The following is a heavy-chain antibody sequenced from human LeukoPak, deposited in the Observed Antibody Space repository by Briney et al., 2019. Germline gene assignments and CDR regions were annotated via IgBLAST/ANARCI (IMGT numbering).Heavy chain of an antibody. CDR3: TRRGGDYRAFDI. V-gene: IGHV3-73*01. CDR1: GFTFSGSA. J-gene: IGHJ3*02. Sequence: PGGSLRLSCAASGFTFSGSAMHWVRQASGKGLEWVGRIRSKANSYATAYAASVKGRFTISRDDSKNTAYLQMNSLKTEDTAVYYCTRRGGDYRAFDIWRQGTMVTVSS. D-gene: IGHD4-11*01. CDR2: IRSKANSYAT.